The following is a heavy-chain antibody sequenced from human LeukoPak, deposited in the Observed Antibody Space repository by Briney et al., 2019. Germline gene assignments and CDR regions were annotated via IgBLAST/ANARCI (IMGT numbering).Heavy chain of an antibody. D-gene: IGHD4-11*01. CDR3: ARSPETTFNYYYHMDV. Sequence: GASVKVSCKASGYTFTNYGFSWVRQAPGQGLEWMGWISAYDGNTDYPQKFRGRVTMTTDTPTSTAYMELRSLRSDDTAVYYCARSPETTFNYYYHMDVWGKGTTVTVSS. CDR2: ISAYDGNT. J-gene: IGHJ6*03. V-gene: IGHV1-18*01. CDR1: GYTFTNYG.